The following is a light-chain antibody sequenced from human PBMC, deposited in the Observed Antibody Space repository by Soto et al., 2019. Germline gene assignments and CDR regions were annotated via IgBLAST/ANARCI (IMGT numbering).Light chain of an antibody. CDR3: KQRYSTSY. CDR1: PSISSY. J-gene: IGKJ3*01. V-gene: IGKV1-39*01. CDR2: AAS. Sequence: DIQMTQSPSSMSASVGDRVTITCRASPSISSYLSWYQQKPGKGPKILIYAASSLQSGVPSRFSGSGSGTDFTLTSSRLQTEDLATYYWKQRYSTSYFGPGTKVYI.